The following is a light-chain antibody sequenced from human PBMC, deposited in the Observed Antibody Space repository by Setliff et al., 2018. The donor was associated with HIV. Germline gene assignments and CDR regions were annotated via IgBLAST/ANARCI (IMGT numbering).Light chain of an antibody. CDR3: LQRHSYPRT. CDR1: QGISSY. V-gene: IGKV1-9*01. CDR2: AAS. Sequence: DIQLTQSPSFLSASVGDRVTITCRASQGISSYLAWYQQKPGIAPKLLIYAASTLQSGVPSRFSGSGSATEFTLTISSLQPEDFATYYCLQRHSYPRTFGHGTKVDIK. J-gene: IGKJ1*01.